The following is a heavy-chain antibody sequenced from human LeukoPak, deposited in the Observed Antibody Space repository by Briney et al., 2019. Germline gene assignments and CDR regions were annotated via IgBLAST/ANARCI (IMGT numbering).Heavy chain of an antibody. CDR1: GGTFSSYA. CDR2: IIPILGTA. CDR3: ARGRSQYYDFWSGRYGLDY. D-gene: IGHD3-3*01. Sequence: SVKVSCKAAGGTFSSYAISWVRQAPGQGLEWMGGIIPILGTANYAQKFQGRVTITADESTSTAYMELSSLRSEDTAVYYCARGRSQYYDFWSGRYGLDYWGQGTLVTVSS. J-gene: IGHJ4*02. V-gene: IGHV1-69*13.